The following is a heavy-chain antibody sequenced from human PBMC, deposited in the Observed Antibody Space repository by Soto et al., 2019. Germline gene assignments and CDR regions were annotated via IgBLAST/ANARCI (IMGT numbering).Heavy chain of an antibody. CDR2: ISDHNGNT. V-gene: IGHV1-18*01. CDR3: AREGYYSGSGSYSPPRYYGMDV. D-gene: IGHD3-10*01. Sequence: QVQLVQSGAEVKKPGASVKVSRKASGYSFTTYGISWVRQAPGQGLEWMGWISDHNGNTNYEKKFQGRVTMTTDTSTRTAYMELKSLRSDDTAVYYCAREGYYSGSGSYSPPRYYGMDVWGQGTTVTVS. CDR1: GYSFTTYG. J-gene: IGHJ6*02.